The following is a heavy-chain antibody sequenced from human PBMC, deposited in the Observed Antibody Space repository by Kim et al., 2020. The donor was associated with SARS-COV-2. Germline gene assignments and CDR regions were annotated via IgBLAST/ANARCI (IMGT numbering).Heavy chain of an antibody. CDR3: ARDRGDCRGGPYYCILDY. D-gene: IGHD2-15*01. V-gene: IGHV3-7*03. CDR2: IKEDGSDQ. Sequence: GGSLRLSCVAPGFSLSGSWMSWVRQAPGKGLEWVADIKEDGSDQHYVDSVKGRFTISRDNDKNSLYLQMNSLRAEDTAVYYCARDRGDCRGGPYYCILDYWGQGTLVTVSS. J-gene: IGHJ4*02. CDR1: GFSLSGSW.